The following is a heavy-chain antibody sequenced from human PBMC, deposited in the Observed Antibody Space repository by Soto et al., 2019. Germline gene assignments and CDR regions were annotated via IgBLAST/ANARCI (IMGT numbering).Heavy chain of an antibody. V-gene: IGHV2-5*02. J-gene: IGHJ4*02. CDR3: AHRGRPLLTFFYY. D-gene: IGHD3-10*01. Sequence: QITFKESGPTLVKPTQTLTLTCSFSGFSLNNDGLAVGWFRQPPGKALEWLALIYWDDDKRYSPSLESRLTITKDTSKNQVVLTLTNMDPLDTATYYCAHRGRPLLTFFYYWGQGTLVTVSS. CDR1: GFSLNNDGLA. CDR2: IYWDDDK.